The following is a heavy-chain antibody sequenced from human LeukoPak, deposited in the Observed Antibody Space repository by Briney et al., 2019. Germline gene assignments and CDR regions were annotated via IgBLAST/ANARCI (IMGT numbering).Heavy chain of an antibody. CDR2: IKQDGSEK. J-gene: IGHJ4*02. CDR3: ARVRADRPFDY. V-gene: IGHV3-7*01. D-gene: IGHD1-14*01. CDR1: GFTFSSYW. Sequence: GGSLRLSCAASGFTFSSYWMSWVRQAPGKGLEWVANIKQDGSEKYYVDSVKGRFTISRDNAKNSLYLQMNSLRVEDTALYYCARVRADRPFDYWGQGTLVTVSS.